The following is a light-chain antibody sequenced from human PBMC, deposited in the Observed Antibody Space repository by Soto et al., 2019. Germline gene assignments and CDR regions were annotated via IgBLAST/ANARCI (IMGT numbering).Light chain of an antibody. V-gene: IGKV3-20*01. CDR3: QQYATSPLT. J-gene: IGKJ1*01. Sequence: EIVLTHFPGTLSLSPGERATLSCRASQSVSNNYLAWYQQKPGQAPRLVIFGASNRATGIPDRFSASGSGTEFTLTISRLEPEDVAVYYCQQYATSPLTFGRGTRWIS. CDR2: GAS. CDR1: QSVSNNY.